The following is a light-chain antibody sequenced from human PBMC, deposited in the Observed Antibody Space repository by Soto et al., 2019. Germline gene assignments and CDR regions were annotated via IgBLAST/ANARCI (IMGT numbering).Light chain of an antibody. Sequence: IQMTQSPSSLSASVGDRVTITCQASQDISKNLNWYQQQPGKAPKLLIYDASSLQTGVPSRFSGGRSARHFTFTISSLQTEDVATYYCQQYDNLLPITFGQGTRLEIK. CDR1: QDISKN. J-gene: IGKJ5*01. CDR3: QQYDNLLPIT. V-gene: IGKV1-33*01. CDR2: DAS.